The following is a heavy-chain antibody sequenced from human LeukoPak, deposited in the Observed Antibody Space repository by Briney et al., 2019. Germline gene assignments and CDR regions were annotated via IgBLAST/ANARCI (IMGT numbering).Heavy chain of an antibody. CDR1: GFSFISYG. CDR3: AKRPSDYGDYVSYFDY. D-gene: IGHD4-17*01. J-gene: IGHJ4*02. V-gene: IGHV3-30*18. Sequence: GGSLRPSCAASGFSFISYGMHWVRQAPGKGLEWVGVISDDGRRKDYADSVKGRFAISRDNSKDTLYLQMNSLRAEDTAVYYCAKRPSDYGDYVSYFDYWGQGTLVTVSS. CDR2: ISDDGRRK.